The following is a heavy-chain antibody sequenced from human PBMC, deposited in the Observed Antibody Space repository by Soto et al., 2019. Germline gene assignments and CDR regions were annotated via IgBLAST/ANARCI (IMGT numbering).Heavy chain of an antibody. Sequence: PSQTLSLTCAISGESVSSNSAAWNWIRQSPSRGLEWLGRTYYRSKWYNDYAVSVKSRITINPDTSKNQFSLQLNSVTPEDTAVYYCARGGILEWLLYPPHYGMDVWGQGTTVTVSS. J-gene: IGHJ6*02. D-gene: IGHD3-3*01. CDR3: ARGGILEWLLYPPHYGMDV. V-gene: IGHV6-1*01. CDR2: TYYRSKWYN. CDR1: GESVSSNSAA.